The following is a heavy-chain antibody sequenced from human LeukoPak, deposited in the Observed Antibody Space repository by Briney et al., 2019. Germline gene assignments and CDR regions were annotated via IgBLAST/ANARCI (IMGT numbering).Heavy chain of an antibody. CDR3: ARGIRTPSLGRGNWFDP. V-gene: IGHV1-2*02. D-gene: IGHD3-16*01. CDR2: IPPNNAAA. J-gene: IGHJ5*02. Sequence: GASVKVSCKPSRYTFTDSGWYLLWLPHAPGQRLECGGWIPPNNAAALYPQKFPGRVAMTTDTSISTAYMELSRLRPDDTAMYYCARGIRTPSLGRGNWFDPWGQGTLVTASS. CDR1: RYTFTDSGWY.